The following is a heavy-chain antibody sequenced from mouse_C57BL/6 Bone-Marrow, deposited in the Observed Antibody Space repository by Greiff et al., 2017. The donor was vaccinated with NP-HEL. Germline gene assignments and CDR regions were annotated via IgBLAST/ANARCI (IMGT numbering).Heavy chain of an antibody. D-gene: IGHD1-1*01. V-gene: IGHV1-15*01. J-gene: IGHJ1*03. CDR3: TRFPYYYGSSPCYWYFDV. CDR2: IDPETGGT. Sequence: VQLQQSGAELVRPGASVTLSCKASGYTFTDYEMHWVKQTPVHGLEWIGAIDPETGGTAYNQKFKGKAILTADKSSSTAYMELRSLTSEDSAVYYCTRFPYYYGSSPCYWYFDVWGTGTTVTVSS. CDR1: GYTFTDYE.